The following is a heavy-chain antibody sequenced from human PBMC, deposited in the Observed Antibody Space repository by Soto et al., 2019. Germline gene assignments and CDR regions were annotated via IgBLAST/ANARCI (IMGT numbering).Heavy chain of an antibody. D-gene: IGHD3-3*01. J-gene: IGHJ4*02. CDR2: IYWDDDK. V-gene: IGHV2-5*02. CDR3: AHRVLRTVFGLVTTTAIYFDF. Sequence: QITLNESGPTVVRPTETLTLTCRFSGFSLTTSGVGVGWIRQSPGKAPEWLALIYWDDDKRYSASLKSRLTITKDTSKTQVVLTVYDWDPTDTATYYCAHRVLRTVFGLVTTTAIYFDFWGQGTPVAVSS. CDR1: GFSLTTSGVG.